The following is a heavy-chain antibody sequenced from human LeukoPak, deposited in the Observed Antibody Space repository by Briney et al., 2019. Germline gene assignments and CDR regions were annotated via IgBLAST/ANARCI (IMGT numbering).Heavy chain of an antibody. CDR3: ARAGWRYYYDSSGYYPGPYYFDY. CDR2: ISAYNGNT. J-gene: IGHJ4*02. V-gene: IGHV1-18*01. Sequence: EASVKVSCKASGYTFTSYGISWVRQAPGQGLEWMGWISAYNGNTNYAQKLRGRVTMTTDTSTSTAYMELRSLRSDDTAVYYCARAGWRYYYDSSGYYPGPYYFDYWGQGTLVTVSS. D-gene: IGHD3-22*01. CDR1: GYTFTSYG.